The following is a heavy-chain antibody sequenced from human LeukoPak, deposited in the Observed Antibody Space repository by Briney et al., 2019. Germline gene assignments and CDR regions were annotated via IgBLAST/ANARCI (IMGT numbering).Heavy chain of an antibody. CDR3: ARVSGAHFGNNWFDP. CDR2: IYYSGST. Sequence: SETLSLTCTVSGGSISSSSYYWGWIRQPPGKGPEWIGSIYYSGSTNYNPSLKSRVTISVDTSKNQFYLKLSSVTAADTAVYYCARVSGAHFGNNWFDPWGQGTLVTVSS. V-gene: IGHV4-39*07. J-gene: IGHJ5*02. D-gene: IGHD3-3*02. CDR1: GGSISSSSYY.